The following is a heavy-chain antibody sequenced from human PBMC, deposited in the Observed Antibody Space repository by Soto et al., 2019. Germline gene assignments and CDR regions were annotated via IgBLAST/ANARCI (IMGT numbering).Heavy chain of an antibody. J-gene: IGHJ4*02. CDR3: ARDGRGQERGRWVG. D-gene: IGHD1-26*01. CDR1: GFTFSSYS. Sequence: EVQLVESGGGLVQPGGSLRLSCAASGFTFSSYSMNWVRQAPGKGLEWVSYISSSSSTIYYADSVKGRFTISRDNAKNSLYLQMNSLRAEDTAVYYCARDGRGQERGRWVGWGQGTLVTVSS. V-gene: IGHV3-48*01. CDR2: ISSSSSTI.